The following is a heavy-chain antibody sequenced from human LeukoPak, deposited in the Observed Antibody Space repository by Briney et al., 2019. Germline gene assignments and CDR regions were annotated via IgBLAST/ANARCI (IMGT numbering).Heavy chain of an antibody. CDR1: GYSFIDYY. V-gene: IGHV1-2*02. D-gene: IGHD4-17*01. J-gene: IGHJ5*02. CDR2: INSNSADT. Sequence: ASVKVSCKTSGYSFIDYYIHWVRQAPGQGLEWMGWINSNSADTNYAQNFQGRVAMTRDTSISTAYMELSRLRSDDTAVYYCALTTVTTIGWFDPWGQGTLVTVSS. CDR3: ALTTVTTIGWFDP.